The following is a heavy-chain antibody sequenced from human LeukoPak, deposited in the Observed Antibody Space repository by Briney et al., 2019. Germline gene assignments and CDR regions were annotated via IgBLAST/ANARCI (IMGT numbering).Heavy chain of an antibody. CDR1: GFTFTSSA. V-gene: IGHV1-58*01. CDR3: AAVPDTAMNTGAFDI. J-gene: IGHJ3*02. D-gene: IGHD5-18*01. CDR2: IVVGSGNT. Sequence: SVKVSYKASGFTFTSSAVQWVRQARGQRLEWIGWIVVGSGNTNYAQKFQERVTITRDMSTSTAYMELSSLRSEDTAVYYCAAVPDTAMNTGAFDIWGQGTMVTVSS.